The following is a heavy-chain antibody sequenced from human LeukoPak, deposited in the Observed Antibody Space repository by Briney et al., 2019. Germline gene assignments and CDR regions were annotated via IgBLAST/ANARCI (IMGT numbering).Heavy chain of an antibody. J-gene: IGHJ4*02. CDR1: GESFSGYY. V-gene: IGHV4-34*01. CDR2: INHSGST. Sequence: SETLSLTCAVSGESFSGYYWSWFRQPPGKGLEWIGEINHSGSTNYNPSLTSRATISVDVSKNQFYLRMTSVIAADTAIYYCAKGRWEVPDYWGQGTLVFVSS. D-gene: IGHD1-26*01. CDR3: AKGRWEVPDY.